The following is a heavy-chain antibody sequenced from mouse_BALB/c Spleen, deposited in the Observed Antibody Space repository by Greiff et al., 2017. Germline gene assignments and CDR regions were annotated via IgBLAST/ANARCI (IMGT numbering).Heavy chain of an antibody. J-gene: IGHJ4*01. CDR2: INPSSGYT. CDR1: GYTFTSYT. CDR3: AREVLVGYAMDY. Sequence: VQLQQSAAELARPGASVKMSCKASGYTFTSYTMHWVKQRPGQGLEWIGYINPSSGYTEYNQKFKDKTTLTVDKSSSTAYMQLSSLTSEDSAVYYCAREVLVGYAMDYWGQGTSVTVSS. D-gene: IGHD2-10*02. V-gene: IGHV1-4*02.